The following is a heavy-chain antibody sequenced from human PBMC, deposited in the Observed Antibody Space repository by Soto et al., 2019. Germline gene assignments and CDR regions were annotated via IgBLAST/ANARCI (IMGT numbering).Heavy chain of an antibody. Sequence: QVQLVESGGGVVQPGRSLRLSCVASGFTLSNTGMHWVRQAPGKGLEWVAMISHDGSNTYYGDSVKGRFTISRDNSWNTLYLQMDSLRPEDTSVYYCEKDWGSSGWFNWFDPWGQGTLVTVSS. CDR1: GFTLSNTG. V-gene: IGHV3-30*18. CDR2: ISHDGSNT. D-gene: IGHD6-19*01. J-gene: IGHJ5*02. CDR3: EKDWGSSGWFNWFDP.